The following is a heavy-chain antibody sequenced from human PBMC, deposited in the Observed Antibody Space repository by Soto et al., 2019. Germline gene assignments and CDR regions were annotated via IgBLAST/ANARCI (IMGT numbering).Heavy chain of an antibody. CDR2: ISGTAVGT. D-gene: IGHD2-2*01. J-gene: IGHJ3*02. CDR3: ARTHPGPFRYCSSTSCSYDAFDI. Sequence: GGSLRLSCIASGFTFRRYALSWVRQAPGKGLEWVSAISGTAVGTYYADSVKGRFTISRDNSKNTMYLQMNRLRAEDTAVYYCARTHPGPFRYCSSTSCSYDAFDIWGQGTMVTVSS. V-gene: IGHV3-23*01. CDR1: GFTFRRYA.